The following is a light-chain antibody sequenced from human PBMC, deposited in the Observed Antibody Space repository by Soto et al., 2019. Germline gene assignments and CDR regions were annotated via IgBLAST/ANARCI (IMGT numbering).Light chain of an antibody. CDR2: GAS. V-gene: IGKV3-15*01. CDR3: QQYNNWPRT. J-gene: IGKJ1*01. Sequence: EVVMTQSPATLYLSPGERATLSCRASQSVGSYLAWYQQKPGQAPRLLIYGASTRAAGISPRFSGGGSGTEFTLTISSLQSEDFAVYYCQQYNNWPRTFGQGTKVGIK. CDR1: QSVGSY.